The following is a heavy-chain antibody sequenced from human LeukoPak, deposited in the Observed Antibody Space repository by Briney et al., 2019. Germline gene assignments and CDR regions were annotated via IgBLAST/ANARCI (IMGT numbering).Heavy chain of an antibody. CDR2: IRSKANSYAT. CDR3: TTFMYYYDSSGYRRGAFDI. CDR1: GFTFSGSA. Sequence: GGSLRLSCAASGFTFSGSAMHWVRQASGKGLEWVGRIRSKANSYATAYAASVKGRFTISRDDSKNTAYLQMNSLKTEDTAVYYCTTFMYYYDSSGYRRGAFDIWGQGTMVTVSS. V-gene: IGHV3-73*01. J-gene: IGHJ3*02. D-gene: IGHD3-22*01.